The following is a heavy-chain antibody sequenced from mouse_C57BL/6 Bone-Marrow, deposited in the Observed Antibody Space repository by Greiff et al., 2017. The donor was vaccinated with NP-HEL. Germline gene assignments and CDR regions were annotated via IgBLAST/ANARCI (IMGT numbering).Heavy chain of an antibody. CDR1: GFIIKDDY. CDR3: NTGSSEYYFDY. D-gene: IGHD3-2*02. J-gene: IGHJ2*01. V-gene: IGHV14-4*01. CDR2: IDPENGDT. Sequence: VQLQQSGAELVRPGASVKLSCTASGFIIKDDYMHWVKQRPEQGLEWIGWIDPENGDTEYASKFQGKATITADTSSNTAYLQLSSLTSEDTAVYYCNTGSSEYYFDYWGQGTTLTVSS.